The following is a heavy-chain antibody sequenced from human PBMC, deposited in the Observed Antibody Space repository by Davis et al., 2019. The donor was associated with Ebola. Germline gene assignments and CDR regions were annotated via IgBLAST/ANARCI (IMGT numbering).Heavy chain of an antibody. D-gene: IGHD5-12*01. Sequence: PGGSLRLSCQASGYSVSNYWISWVRQMPGKGLEWMGRIDPSDSYTNYRPSFQGHVTFSVDKSISTAYLQWSSLRASDTAMYYCARGQDNSGWVNGWFFDPWGQGTLVTVSS. CDR2: IDPSDSYT. CDR3: ARGQDNSGWVNGWFFDP. J-gene: IGHJ5*02. V-gene: IGHV5-10-1*01. CDR1: GYSVSNYW.